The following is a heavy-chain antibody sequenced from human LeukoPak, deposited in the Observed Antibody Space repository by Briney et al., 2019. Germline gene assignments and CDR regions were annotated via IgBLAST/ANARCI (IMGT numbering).Heavy chain of an antibody. CDR2: INPNDGST. V-gene: IGHV1-46*01. J-gene: IGHJ4*02. Sequence: RASVKVSCKASGYTFISYWIQWVRQAPGQGLEWVALINPNDGSTTNAPKFQGRVTMTRDTSTSTVYMDLSSLTSDDTAVYYCARAPRHSSTVLDYWGQGTLVTVSS. CDR3: ARAPRHSSTVLDY. D-gene: IGHD6-13*01. CDR1: GYTFISYW.